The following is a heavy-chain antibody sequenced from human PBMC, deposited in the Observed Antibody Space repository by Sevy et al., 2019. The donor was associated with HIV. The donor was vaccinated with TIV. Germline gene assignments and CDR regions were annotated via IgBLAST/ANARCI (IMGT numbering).Heavy chain of an antibody. Sequence: ASVKVSCKASGYTFTSYGISWVRQAPGQGLEWMGWISAYNGNTKYAQKLQGRVTMATDTSTSTAYMELRSLRSDDTAVYYWARGPGAGGAFDIWGQGTMVTVSS. D-gene: IGHD7-27*01. V-gene: IGHV1-18*04. CDR2: ISAYNGNT. CDR1: GYTFTSYG. J-gene: IGHJ3*02. CDR3: ARGPGAGGAFDI.